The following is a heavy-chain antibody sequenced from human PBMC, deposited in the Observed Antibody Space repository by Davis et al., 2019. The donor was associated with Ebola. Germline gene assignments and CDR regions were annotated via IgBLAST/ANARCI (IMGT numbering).Heavy chain of an antibody. Sequence: MPSETLSLTCTVSGGSINNYYWSWIRQPPGKGLEWIGYIYYSGSTNYNPSLKSRVTISVDTSKNQFSLKLSSVTAADTAVYYCARDLSPWSGYPTMGYWGQGTLVTVSS. V-gene: IGHV4-59*01. CDR1: GGSINNYY. D-gene: IGHD3-3*01. J-gene: IGHJ4*02. CDR2: IYYSGST. CDR3: ARDLSPWSGYPTMGY.